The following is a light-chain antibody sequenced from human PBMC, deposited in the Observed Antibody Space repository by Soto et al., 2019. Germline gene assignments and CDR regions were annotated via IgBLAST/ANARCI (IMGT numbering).Light chain of an antibody. CDR2: GAS. CDR1: QSVSSN. CDR3: QQYNHWPPYT. Sequence: EIVMTQSPATLSVAPGQRATLSCRASQSVSSNLAWYQQKPGQAPRLLIYGASTRATGIPVRFNGSVSGTEHALPIRRLQSEDFAVYYCQQYNHWPPYTVGQGTKLEIK. V-gene: IGKV3-15*01. J-gene: IGKJ2*01.